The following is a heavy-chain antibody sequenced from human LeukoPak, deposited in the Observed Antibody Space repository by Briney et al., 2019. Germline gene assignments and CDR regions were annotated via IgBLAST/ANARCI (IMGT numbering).Heavy chain of an antibody. Sequence: SGGSLRLSCAASGFTFSSYSMNWVRQAPGKGLEWVSYISSSSSTIYYADSVKGRFTISRDNAKNSLYLQMNSLRAEDTAVYYCAREIAARPRGWFDPWGQGTLVTVSS. CDR1: GFTFSSYS. J-gene: IGHJ5*02. CDR2: ISSSSSTI. D-gene: IGHD6-6*01. CDR3: AREIAARPRGWFDP. V-gene: IGHV3-48*01.